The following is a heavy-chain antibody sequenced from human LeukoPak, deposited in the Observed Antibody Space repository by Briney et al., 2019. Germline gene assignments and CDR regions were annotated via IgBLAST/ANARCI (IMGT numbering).Heavy chain of an antibody. D-gene: IGHD6-6*01. J-gene: IGHJ4*02. CDR3: ARDRNSSASFDY. CDR1: GGSFSGYY. Sequence: SETLSLTCAVYGGSFSGYYWSWIRQPPGKGLEWIGEINHSGSTNYNPSLKSRVTISLDTSKNQFSLRLSSVTAADTAVYYCARDRNSSASFDYWGQGTLVTVSS. CDR2: INHSGST. V-gene: IGHV4-34*01.